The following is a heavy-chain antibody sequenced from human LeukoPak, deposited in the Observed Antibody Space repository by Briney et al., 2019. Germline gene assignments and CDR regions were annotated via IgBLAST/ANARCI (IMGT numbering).Heavy chain of an antibody. D-gene: IGHD3-10*01. CDR2: INHSGST. CDR3: ARDGSGTENDY. V-gene: IGHV4-34*01. Sequence: SETLSLTCAVYGGSFSGYFWTWIRQPPGKGLEWIGEINHSGSTNYNPSLKSRATISADMSKNQFSLKLSSVTAADTAVYYCARDGSGTENDYWGQGTLVTVSS. J-gene: IGHJ4*02. CDR1: GGSFSGYF.